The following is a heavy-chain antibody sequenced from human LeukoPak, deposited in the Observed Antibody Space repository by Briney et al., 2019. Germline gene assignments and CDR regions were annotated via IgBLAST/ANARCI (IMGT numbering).Heavy chain of an antibody. CDR2: IWYDGSNK. V-gene: IGHV3-33*06. Sequence: GRSLRLSCAASGFTFSSYGMHWVRQAPGKGLEWVAVIWYDGSNKYYADSVKGRFTISRDNSKNTLYLQMNSLRAEDTAVYYCAKRTKSGWSTDAFDIWGQGTKVTVSS. CDR1: GFTFSSYG. CDR3: AKRTKSGWSTDAFDI. D-gene: IGHD6-19*01. J-gene: IGHJ3*02.